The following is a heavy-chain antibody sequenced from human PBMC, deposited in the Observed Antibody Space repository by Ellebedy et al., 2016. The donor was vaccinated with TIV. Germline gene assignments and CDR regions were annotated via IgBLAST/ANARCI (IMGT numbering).Heavy chain of an antibody. D-gene: IGHD1-26*01. J-gene: IGHJ4*02. Sequence: GGSLRLXCAASGFTFSTYGMHWVRQAPGKGLEWVAVISYDVSNKHYADSAKGRFTISRDNSKNTLYLQMNSLRAEDTAVYYCARDEGGSYTFDYWGQGTLVSVSS. CDR1: GFTFSTYG. CDR2: ISYDVSNK. V-gene: IGHV3-30*03. CDR3: ARDEGGSYTFDY.